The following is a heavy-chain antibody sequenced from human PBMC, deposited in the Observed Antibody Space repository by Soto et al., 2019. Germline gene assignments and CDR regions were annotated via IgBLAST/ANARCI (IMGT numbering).Heavy chain of an antibody. J-gene: IGHJ4*02. CDR3: ARVGDDGYNSPSDY. CDR1: GFTFSSYA. Sequence: GGSLRLSCAASGFTFSSYAMHWVRQAPGKGLEWVAVISYDGSNKYYADSVKGRFTISRDNSKNTLYLQMNSLRAEDTAVYYCARVGDDGYNSPSDYWGQGTLVTLSS. CDR2: ISYDGSNK. V-gene: IGHV3-30-3*01. D-gene: IGHD5-12*01.